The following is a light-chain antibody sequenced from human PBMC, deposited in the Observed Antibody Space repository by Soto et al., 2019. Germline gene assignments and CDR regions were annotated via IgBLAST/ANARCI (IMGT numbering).Light chain of an antibody. J-gene: IGLJ2*01. CDR3: SSYTSSGSYTGSSTYVV. CDR1: SSDVGGYNY. Sequence: QSALTQPASVSGSPGQSITIPCTGTSSDVGGYNYVSWYQHHPGKAPKLMIYEVSNRPSGVSNRFSGSKSGNTASLTISALQAEDEAAYYCSSYTSSGSYTGSSTYVVFGGGTKLT. CDR2: EVS. V-gene: IGLV2-14*01.